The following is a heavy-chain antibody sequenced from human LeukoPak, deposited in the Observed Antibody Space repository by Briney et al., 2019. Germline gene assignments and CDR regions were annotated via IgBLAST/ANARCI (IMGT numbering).Heavy chain of an antibody. Sequence: ASVKVSCKASGYTFTSYDINWVRQATGQGLEWMGWMNPNSGNTGYAQKFQGRVTITRNTSISTAYMELSSLRSEDTAVYYCARGRKYYHENYYVLLSWGQGTLVTVSS. V-gene: IGHV1-8*03. J-gene: IGHJ5*02. CDR3: ARGRKYYHENYYVLLS. CDR2: MNPNSGNT. D-gene: IGHD3-10*01. CDR1: GYTFTSYD.